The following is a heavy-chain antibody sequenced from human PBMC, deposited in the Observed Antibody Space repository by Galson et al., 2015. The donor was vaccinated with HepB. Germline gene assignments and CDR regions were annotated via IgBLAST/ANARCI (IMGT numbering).Heavy chain of an antibody. J-gene: IGHJ4*02. Sequence: SLRLSCAASGFTFSNHGMHWVRQAPGKGLEWVAFISYDGGTKYYADSVNGRFTISRESSKNTMYLQVSSLRPEDTAVYYCAKDRAMYSGTYYFDYWGQGTLVTVSS. D-gene: IGHD1-26*01. CDR1: GFTFSNHG. CDR2: ISYDGGTK. V-gene: IGHV3-30*18. CDR3: AKDRAMYSGTYYFDY.